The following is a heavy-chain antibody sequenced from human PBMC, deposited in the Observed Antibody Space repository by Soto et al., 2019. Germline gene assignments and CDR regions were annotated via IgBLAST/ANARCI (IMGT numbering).Heavy chain of an antibody. V-gene: IGHV3-11*01. J-gene: IGHJ6*02. CDR1: GFIFSDYY. CDR2: ISISSSGSTT. D-gene: IGHD1-26*01. Sequence: QVQLVESGGGLVKPGGSLRLSCAASGFIFSDYYMSWVRQAPGKGLEWVAYISISSSGSTTYYADSVRGGFTISRDNAEKSLYLQMNGLRSEDTAVYFCARDTLPTAFGLGWDVWGQGTTVTVSS. CDR3: ARDTLPTAFGLGWDV.